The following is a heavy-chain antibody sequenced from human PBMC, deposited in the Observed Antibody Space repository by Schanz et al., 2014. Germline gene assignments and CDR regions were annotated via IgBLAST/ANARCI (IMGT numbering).Heavy chain of an antibody. V-gene: IGHV3-33*08. CDR1: GFTFSSYA. CDR3: AREQIMAAAGLVDY. Sequence: QVQLLQFGGGVVQPGRSLRLSCAASGFTFSSYAMSWVRQAPGKGLEWVAAMSYDGSIKYYGDSVKGRFTISRDYSKNTLYLQMSSLRAEDTAVYYCAREQIMAAAGLVDYWGHGTLVTVSS. D-gene: IGHD6-13*01. J-gene: IGHJ4*01. CDR2: MSYDGSIK.